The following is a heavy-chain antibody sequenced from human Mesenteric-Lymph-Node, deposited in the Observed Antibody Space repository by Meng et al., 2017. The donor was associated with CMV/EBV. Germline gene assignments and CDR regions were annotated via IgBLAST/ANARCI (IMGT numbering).Heavy chain of an antibody. CDR3: ARRGIVRGHSGFLDL. CDR2: RDNSGST. Sequence: VYGGAVSGYCGGRLRPPPGEGLEVSGKRDNSGSTTYTPSHKSRVTISVDTSKNQFSLQLSAGTAADTALYYCARRGIVRGHSGFLDLWGRGTLVTVSS. CDR1: GGAVSGYC. J-gene: IGHJ2*01. D-gene: IGHD3-10*01. V-gene: IGHV4-34*01.